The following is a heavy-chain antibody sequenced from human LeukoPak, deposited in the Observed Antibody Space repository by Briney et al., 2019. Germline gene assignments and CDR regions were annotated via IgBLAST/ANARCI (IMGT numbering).Heavy chain of an antibody. CDR3: ARGRVDDYPRFVDS. CDR1: EYTFSVYH. D-gene: IGHD4-11*01. CDR2: INPDSGDT. Sequence: ASVKVSCKASEYTFSVYHIHWVRQAPGQGLEWMAWINPDSGDTNYAQKFQGRVTMTRDTSINTAYMEVSSLRSDDTAVFYCARGRVDDYPRFVDSWGQGTLVTVSS. J-gene: IGHJ4*02. V-gene: IGHV1-2*02.